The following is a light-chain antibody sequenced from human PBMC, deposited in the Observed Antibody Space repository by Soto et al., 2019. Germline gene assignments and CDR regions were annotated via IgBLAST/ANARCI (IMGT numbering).Light chain of an antibody. V-gene: IGKV1-5*01. J-gene: IGKJ3*01. Sequence: DIQMTQSPSTLSASVGDRVTITCRARQSISSSLAWYQQKPGKAPNLLIYDASSLESGVPSRFSGSGFGTEFTLTISSLKPDDFATYYWQQYNSNLLTVGPGTTVYSK. CDR2: DAS. CDR3: QQYNSNLLT. CDR1: QSISSS.